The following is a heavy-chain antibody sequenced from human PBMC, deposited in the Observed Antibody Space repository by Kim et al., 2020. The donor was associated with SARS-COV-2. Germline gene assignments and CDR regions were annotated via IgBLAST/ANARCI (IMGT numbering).Heavy chain of an antibody. Sequence: AASVKGRFTISRDDSKNTAYLQMNSLKTEDTAVYYCTSLADYYYYGMDVWGQGTTVTVSS. V-gene: IGHV3-73*01. CDR3: TSLADYYYYGMDV. J-gene: IGHJ6*02.